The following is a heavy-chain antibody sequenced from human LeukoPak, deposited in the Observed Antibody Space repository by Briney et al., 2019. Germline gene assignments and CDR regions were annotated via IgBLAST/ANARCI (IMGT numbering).Heavy chain of an antibody. CDR1: GFTFSSYA. CDR2: INQDGSER. V-gene: IGHV3-7*01. CDR3: GQDY. Sequence: SGGSLRLSCAASGFTFSSYAMHWVRQAPGKGLEWVANINQDGSERNYVDSVKGRFTISRDNAKNSLYLQMNSLRVEDTAVYYCGQDYWGQGTLVAVSP. J-gene: IGHJ4*02.